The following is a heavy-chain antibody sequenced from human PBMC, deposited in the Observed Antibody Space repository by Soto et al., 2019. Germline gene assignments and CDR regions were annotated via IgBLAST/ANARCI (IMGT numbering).Heavy chain of an antibody. J-gene: IGHJ4*02. CDR2: IIPILGIA. V-gene: IGHV1-69*08. D-gene: IGHD3-10*01. CDR1: GGTFSSYT. Sequence: QVQLVQSGAEVKKPGSSVKVSCKASGGTFSSYTISWVRQAPGQGLEWMGRIIPILGIANYAQKFQGRVTITADKSTSTAYMELSSLRSEDTAVYYCAREEYYYVSGAVFDYWGQGTLVTVSS. CDR3: AREEYYYVSGAVFDY.